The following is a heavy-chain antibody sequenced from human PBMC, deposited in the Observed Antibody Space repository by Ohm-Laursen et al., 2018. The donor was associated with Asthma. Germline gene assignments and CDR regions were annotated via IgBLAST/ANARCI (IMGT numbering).Heavy chain of an antibody. D-gene: IGHD6-13*01. CDR1: GGTFSSYA. V-gene: IGHV1-69*01. J-gene: IGHJ6*02. CDR3: ASVGGIADLNYYYYGMDV. Sequence: ESSVKVSCKVSGGTFSSYAISWVRQAPGQGLEWMGGIIPIFGTANYAQKFQGRVTITADESTSTAYMELSSLRSEDTAVYYCASVGGIADLNYYYYGMDVWGQGTTVTVSS. CDR2: IIPIFGTA.